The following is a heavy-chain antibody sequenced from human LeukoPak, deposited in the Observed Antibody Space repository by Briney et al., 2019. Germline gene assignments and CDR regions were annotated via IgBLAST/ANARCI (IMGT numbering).Heavy chain of an antibody. J-gene: IGHJ4*02. D-gene: IGHD5-12*01. CDR1: GGSISSSSYY. V-gene: IGHV4-39*01. CDR2: IYYSGST. CDR3: ARGIVATMFSSRRSYYFDY. Sequence: PSETLSLTCTVSGGSISSSSYYWGWIRQPPGKGLEWIGSIYYSGSTYYNPSLKSRVTTSVDTSKNQFSLKLSSVTAADTAVYYCARGIVATMFSSRRSYYFDYWGQGTLVTVSS.